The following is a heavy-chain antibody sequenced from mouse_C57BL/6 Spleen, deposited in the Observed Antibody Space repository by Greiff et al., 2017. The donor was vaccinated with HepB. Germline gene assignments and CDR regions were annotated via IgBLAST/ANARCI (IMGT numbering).Heavy chain of an antibody. J-gene: IGHJ3*01. V-gene: IGHV1-69*01. CDR2: IDPSDSYT. CDR1: GYTFTSYW. D-gene: IGHD2-4*01. Sequence: QVHVKQPGAELVMPGASVKLSCKASGYTFTSYWMHWVKQRPGQGLEWIGEIDPSDSYTNYNQKFKGKSTLTVDKSSSTAYMQLSSLTSEDSAVYYCARWEGSYDSFAYWGQGTLVTVSA. CDR3: ARWEGSYDSFAY.